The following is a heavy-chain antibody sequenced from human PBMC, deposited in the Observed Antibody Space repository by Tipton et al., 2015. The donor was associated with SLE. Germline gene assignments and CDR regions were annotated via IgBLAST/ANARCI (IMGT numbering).Heavy chain of an antibody. V-gene: IGHV3-23*01. CDR2: ISAGGDTT. D-gene: IGHD3-16*01. Sequence: GSLRLSCAASGFAFSTYAMTWVRQAPGQGLECVSSISAGGDTTYYADSVKGRFTISRDNSKSTVFLQMTSLRAGDTAVYYCTVWGGPWDDWGQGNLVTVSS. J-gene: IGHJ4*02. CDR3: TVWGGPWDD. CDR1: GFAFSTYA.